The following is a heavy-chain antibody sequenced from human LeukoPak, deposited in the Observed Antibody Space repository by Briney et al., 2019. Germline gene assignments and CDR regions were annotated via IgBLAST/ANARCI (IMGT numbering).Heavy chain of an antibody. CDR3: ARDYYGSGSYYKKPFDY. D-gene: IGHD3-10*01. CDR1: GYTFTSYG. CDR2: ISAYNGNT. J-gene: IGHJ4*02. Sequence: ASVKVSCKASGYTFTSYGISWVRQAPGQGLEWMGWISAYNGNTNCAQKLQGRVTMTTDTSTSTAYMELRSLRSDDTAVYYCARDYYGSGSYYKKPFDYWGQGTLVTVSS. V-gene: IGHV1-18*01.